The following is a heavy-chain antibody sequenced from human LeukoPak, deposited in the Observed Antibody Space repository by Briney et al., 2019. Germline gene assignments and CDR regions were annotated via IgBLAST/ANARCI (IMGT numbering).Heavy chain of an antibody. CDR2: ITTRSDYT. CDR1: GFTVSGNY. J-gene: IGHJ4*02. Sequence: GGSLRLSCTASGFTVSGNYMTWVRQAPGKGLEWISSITTRSDYTYYTDSVEGRFTISRDDAKNSLFLQMNSLRVEDTAIYYCARGGTGSENDYWGQGILVTVSS. D-gene: IGHD3-9*01. V-gene: IGHV3-11*06. CDR3: ARGGTGSENDY.